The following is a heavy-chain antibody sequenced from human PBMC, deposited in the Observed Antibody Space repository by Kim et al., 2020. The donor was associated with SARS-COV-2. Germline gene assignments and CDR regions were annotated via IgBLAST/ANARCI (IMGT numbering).Heavy chain of an antibody. CDR1: GYTFTSYG. CDR3: ARDEDYTIFGVVIPYYYGMDV. D-gene: IGHD3-3*01. CDR2: ISAYNGNT. J-gene: IGHJ6*02. V-gene: IGHV1-18*04. Sequence: ASVKVSCKASGYTFTSYGISWVRQAPGQGLEWMGWISAYNGNTNYAQKLQGRVTMTTDTSTSTAYMELRSLRSDDTAVYYCARDEDYTIFGVVIPYYYGMDVWGQGTTVTVSS.